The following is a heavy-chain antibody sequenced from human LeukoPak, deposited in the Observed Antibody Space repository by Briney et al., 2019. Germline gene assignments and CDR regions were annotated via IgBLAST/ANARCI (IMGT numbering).Heavy chain of an antibody. V-gene: IGHV1-8*01. CDR2: MNPNSGNT. CDR1: GYTFTSYD. Sequence: ASVKVSCKASGYTFTSYDINWVRQATGQGLEWMGWMNPNSGNTGYAQKFQGRVTMTRNTSISTAYMELSSLRSEDTAAYYCARIVATIAQTFDYWGQGTLVTVSS. J-gene: IGHJ4*02. D-gene: IGHD5-12*01. CDR3: ARIVATIAQTFDY.